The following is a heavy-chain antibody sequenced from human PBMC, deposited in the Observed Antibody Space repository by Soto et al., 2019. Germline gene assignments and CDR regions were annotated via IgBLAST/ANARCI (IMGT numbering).Heavy chain of an antibody. CDR3: AREDCSSTSCYAGY. Sequence: QVQLVQSGAEVKKPGSSVKVSCKASGGTFSSYAISWVRQAPGQGLEWMGGIIPIFGTANYAQKFQGRVTITADESTSTDYMELSSLRSEDTAVYYCAREDCSSTSCYAGYWGQGTLVTVSS. D-gene: IGHD2-2*01. V-gene: IGHV1-69*01. CDR2: IIPIFGTA. CDR1: GGTFSSYA. J-gene: IGHJ4*02.